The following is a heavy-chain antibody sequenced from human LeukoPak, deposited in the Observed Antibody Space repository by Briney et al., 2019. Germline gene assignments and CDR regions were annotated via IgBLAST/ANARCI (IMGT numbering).Heavy chain of an antibody. D-gene: IGHD2-21*02. CDR1: GGSFSGYY. Sequence: SETLSLTCAVYGGSFSGYYWSWIRQPPGKGLEWIGEINHSGSTNYNPSLKSRVTISVDTSKNQFSLKLSSVTAADTAVYYCARLGPHIVVVTAIQNWFDPWGQGTLVTVSS. J-gene: IGHJ5*02. V-gene: IGHV4-34*01. CDR2: INHSGST. CDR3: ARLGPHIVVVTAIQNWFDP.